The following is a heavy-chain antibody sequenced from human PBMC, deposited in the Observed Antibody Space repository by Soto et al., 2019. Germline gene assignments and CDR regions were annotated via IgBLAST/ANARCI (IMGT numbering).Heavy chain of an antibody. CDR2: INAGNGNT. CDR1: GYTFTSYA. V-gene: IGHV1-3*01. CDR3: ARCRRQDIYYIPV. J-gene: IGHJ6*03. Sequence: QVQLVQSGAEVKKPGASVKVSCTASGYTFTSYAMHWVRQAPGQRLEWMGWINAGNGNTKYSQKFQGRVTITRDTSASTAYMELSSLTSEDTALYYCARCRRQDIYYIPVSGKGTTVTVSS.